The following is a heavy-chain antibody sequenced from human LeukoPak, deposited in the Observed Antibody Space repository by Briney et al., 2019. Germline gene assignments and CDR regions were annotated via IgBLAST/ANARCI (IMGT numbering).Heavy chain of an antibody. CDR2: INTNTGNP. J-gene: IGHJ4*02. Sequence: GASVKVSCKASGYTFTSYAMNWVRQAPGQGLEWMGWINTNTGNPTYAQGFTGRFVFSLDTSVSTAYLQISSLKAEDTTVYYCAREGSGRDGYNYGYWGQGTLVTVSS. CDR3: AREGSGRDGYNYGY. CDR1: GYTFTSYA. D-gene: IGHD5-24*01. V-gene: IGHV7-4-1*02.